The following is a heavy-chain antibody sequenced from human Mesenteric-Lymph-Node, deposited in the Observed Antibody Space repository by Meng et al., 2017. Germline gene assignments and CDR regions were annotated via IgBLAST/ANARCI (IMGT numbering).Heavy chain of an antibody. CDR1: GDSISGHY. Sequence: SETLSLTCTVSGDSISGHYWSWIRQPAGKGLEWIGRIYASGSTTYNPSLKSRVTMSVDTSKNQFSLKLSSVTAADTAMYYCARGIKYGNSQYYFDYWGQGTRVTVSS. V-gene: IGHV4-4*07. CDR2: IYASGST. J-gene: IGHJ4*02. CDR3: ARGIKYGNSQYYFDY. D-gene: IGHD2/OR15-2a*01.